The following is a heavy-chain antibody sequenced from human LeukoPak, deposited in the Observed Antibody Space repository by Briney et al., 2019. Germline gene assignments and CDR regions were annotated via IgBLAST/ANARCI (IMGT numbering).Heavy chain of an antibody. CDR3: AKVIYGVQGENAFDI. D-gene: IGHD4-17*01. CDR2: ISWNSGSI. CDR1: GFTFDDYA. J-gene: IGHJ3*02. V-gene: IGHV3-9*01. Sequence: GGSLRLSCAASGFTFDDYAMHWVRQAPGKGLEWVSGISWNSGSIGYADSVKGRFTISRDNAKNSLYLQMNSLRAEDTALYYCAKVIYGVQGENAFDIWGQGTMVTVSS.